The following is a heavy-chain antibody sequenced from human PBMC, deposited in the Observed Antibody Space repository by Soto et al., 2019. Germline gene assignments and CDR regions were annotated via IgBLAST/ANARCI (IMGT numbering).Heavy chain of an antibody. CDR2: IYYSGST. CDR1: GFSISSSIYY. D-gene: IGHD2-2*01. V-gene: IGHV4-39*01. Sequence: SDTLSLTCPFSGFSISSSIYYLGWIRPPPGKGLEWIGSIYYSGSTYYNPSLKSRVTISVDTSKNQFSLKLSSVTAADTAVYYCARPLEVPAAIYYYYGMDVWGQGTTVNVA. J-gene: IGHJ6*02. CDR3: ARPLEVPAAIYYYYGMDV.